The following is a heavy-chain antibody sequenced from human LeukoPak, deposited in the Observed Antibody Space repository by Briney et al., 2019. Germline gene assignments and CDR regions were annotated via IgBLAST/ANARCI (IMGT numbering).Heavy chain of an antibody. CDR3: AKDMVRGVIQSAFDF. J-gene: IGHJ4*02. D-gene: IGHD3-10*01. Sequence: PGGSLRLSCAASGFTFRSYAMSWVRQAPGKGLGWVSTISVSGGSTHYADSVKGRFTISRDSSKNTLHLQMNSLRVEDTAVYYCAKDMVRGVIQSAFDFWGQGTLVTVSS. CDR2: ISVSGGST. CDR1: GFTFRSYA. V-gene: IGHV3-23*01.